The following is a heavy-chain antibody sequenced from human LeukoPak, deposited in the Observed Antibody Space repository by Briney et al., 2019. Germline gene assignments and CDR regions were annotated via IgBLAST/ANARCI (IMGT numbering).Heavy chain of an antibody. CDR1: GFTLSDYY. CDR2: ISSSGSTI. V-gene: IGHV3-11*04. D-gene: IGHD2-21*01. CDR3: ARGPYSPAYFDY. J-gene: IGHJ4*02. Sequence: GESLKISCAASGFTLSDYYMSWIRQAPGKGLEWVSYISSSGSTIYYADSVKGRFTISRDNAKNSLYLQMNSLRAEDTAVYYCARGPYSPAYFDYWGQGTLVTVTS.